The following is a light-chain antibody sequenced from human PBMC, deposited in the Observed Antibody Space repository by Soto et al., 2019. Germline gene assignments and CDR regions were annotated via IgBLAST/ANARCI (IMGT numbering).Light chain of an antibody. CDR3: TSYTSSITYV. CDR1: SSDVGGYNF. CDR2: DVT. J-gene: IGLJ1*01. V-gene: IGLV2-14*03. Sequence: QSVLTKPASVSGAPGQSITIFCTGTSSDVGGYNFVSWYQHHPGKAPKLIIYDVTNRPSGISNRFSGSKSGNTASLTISGLQAEDEADYYCTSYTSSITYVFGTGTKVPVL.